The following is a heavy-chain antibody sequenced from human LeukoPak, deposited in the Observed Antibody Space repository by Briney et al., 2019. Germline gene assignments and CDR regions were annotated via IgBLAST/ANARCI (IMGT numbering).Heavy chain of an antibody. V-gene: IGHV3-30*18. D-gene: IGHD3-10*01. CDR3: AKRAMVRGVIINRRNYFDY. CDR2: ISYDGSNK. Sequence: GALRLSCAASGFTFSSYGMHWVRQAPGKGLEWVAVISYDGSNKYYADSVKGRFTISRDNSKNTLYLQMKSLRAEDTAVYYCAKRAMVRGVIINRRNYFDYWGQGTLVTVSS. CDR1: GFTFSSYG. J-gene: IGHJ4*02.